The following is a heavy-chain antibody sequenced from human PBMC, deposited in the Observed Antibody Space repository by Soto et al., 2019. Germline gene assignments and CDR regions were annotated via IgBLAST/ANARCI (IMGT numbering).Heavy chain of an antibody. J-gene: IGHJ4*02. CDR1: GFSLSTSGVG. Sequence: ESDPTLVNPTQTFTLTCTFSGFSLSTSGVGVGWIRQPPGKALEWLALIYWDDDKRYSPSLKSRLTITKDTSKNQVVLTMTNMDPVGTATYFCAHRRNIAAAGTLFDYWGQGTLVTVSS. CDR3: AHRRNIAAAGTLFDY. D-gene: IGHD6-13*01. CDR2: IYWDDDK. V-gene: IGHV2-5*02.